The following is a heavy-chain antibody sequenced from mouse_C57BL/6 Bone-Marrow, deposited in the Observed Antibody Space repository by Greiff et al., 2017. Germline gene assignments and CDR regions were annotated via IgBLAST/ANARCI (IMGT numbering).Heavy chain of an antibody. CDR2: IHPNSGST. J-gene: IGHJ3*01. CDR3: ARKMGIYYDYSWFAY. Sequence: QVKLQQPGAELVTPGASVKLSCKASGYTFTSYWMPWVKPRPGQGLEWIGMIHPNSGSTNYNEKFKSKATLTVDKSSSTADMQLRSLTSEDAAVYYCARKMGIYYDYSWFAYWGQGTLVTVSA. V-gene: IGHV1-64*01. CDR1: GYTFTSYW. D-gene: IGHD2-4*01.